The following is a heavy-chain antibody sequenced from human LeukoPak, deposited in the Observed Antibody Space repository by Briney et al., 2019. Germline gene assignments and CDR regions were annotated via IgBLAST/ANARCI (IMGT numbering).Heavy chain of an antibody. CDR3: AGVLRFLEWSTNFDH. CDR1: GYTFTGYY. D-gene: IGHD3-3*01. J-gene: IGHJ4*02. CDR2: INPNSGGT. V-gene: IGHV1-2*06. Sequence: ASVKVSCKASGYTFTGYYMHWVRQAPGQGLEWMGRINPNSGGTNYAQKFQGRVTMTRDTSISTAYMELSRLRSDDTAVYYCAGVLRFLEWSTNFDHWGQGTLVTVSS.